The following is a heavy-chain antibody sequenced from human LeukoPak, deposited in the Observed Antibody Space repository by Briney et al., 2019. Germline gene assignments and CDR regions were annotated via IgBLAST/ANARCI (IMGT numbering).Heavy chain of an antibody. Sequence: SETLSLTCTVSGGSISSSSYYWGWIRRPPGKGLEWIGEVYHSGSTNYRPSLKSRVTLSVDKSKNQFSLRLNSVTAADTAVYYCAGAYCGGDCYSGRTFDIWGQGTMVTVSS. V-gene: IGHV4-39*07. CDR2: VYHSGST. D-gene: IGHD2-21*02. J-gene: IGHJ3*02. CDR1: GGSISSSSYY. CDR3: AGAYCGGDCYSGRTFDI.